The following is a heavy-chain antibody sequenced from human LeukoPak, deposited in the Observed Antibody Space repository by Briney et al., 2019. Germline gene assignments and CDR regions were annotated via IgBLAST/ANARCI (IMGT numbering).Heavy chain of an antibody. CDR3: ARGSTARYYYDSSGYYRGAFDY. CDR1: GYTFTNYG. V-gene: IGHV1-18*01. Sequence: ASVKVSCKASGYTFTNYGISWVRQAPGQGLEWMGWTSGYNGHTSYAQKLQGRVTMTTDTSTSTAYMELRSLRSDDTAVYYCARGSTARYYYDSSGYYRGAFDYWGQGTLVTVSS. D-gene: IGHD3-22*01. CDR2: TSGYNGHT. J-gene: IGHJ4*02.